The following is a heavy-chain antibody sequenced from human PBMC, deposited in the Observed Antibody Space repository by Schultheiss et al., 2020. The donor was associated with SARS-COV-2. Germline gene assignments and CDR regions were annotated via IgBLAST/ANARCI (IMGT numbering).Heavy chain of an antibody. V-gene: IGHV3-30*07. J-gene: IGHJ6*02. CDR3: AREAHGMDV. Sequence: GGSLRLSCAASGFTVSNNYMRWVRQAPGKGLEWVAVISYDGSNKYYADSVKGRFTISRDNSKNTLYLQMNSLRAEDTAVYYCAREAHGMDVWGQGTTVTVSS. CDR1: GFTVSNNY. CDR2: ISYDGSNK.